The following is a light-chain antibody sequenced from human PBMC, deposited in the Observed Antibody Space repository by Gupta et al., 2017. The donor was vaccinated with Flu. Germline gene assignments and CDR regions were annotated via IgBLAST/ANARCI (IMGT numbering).Light chain of an antibody. CDR3: RQALQTPYT. Sequence: DTVMTQSPLSLPVTPGEPASISCRSSQSLLHSNGYNYLDWYLQKPGQSPQLLIYLGSNRASGVPDRFSGSGSGTDFTLKIIRVEAEDVGVYYCRQALQTPYTFGQGTRLEIK. CDR2: LGS. V-gene: IGKV2-28*01. J-gene: IGKJ2*01. CDR1: QSLLHSNGYNY.